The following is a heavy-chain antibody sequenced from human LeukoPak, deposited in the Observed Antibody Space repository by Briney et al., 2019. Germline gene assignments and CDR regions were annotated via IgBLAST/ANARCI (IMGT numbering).Heavy chain of an antibody. CDR2: IYYSGST. CDR3: ATIRGGGRGYSFDY. CDR1: GGSISSYY. D-gene: IGHD2-15*01. V-gene: IGHV4-59*08. Sequence: PSETLSLTCTVSGGSISSYYWSWIRQPPGKGLEWIGYIYYSGSTNYNPSLKSRVTISVDTSKNQFSLKLSSVTAADTAVYYCATIRGGGRGYSFDYWGQGTLVTVSS. J-gene: IGHJ4*02.